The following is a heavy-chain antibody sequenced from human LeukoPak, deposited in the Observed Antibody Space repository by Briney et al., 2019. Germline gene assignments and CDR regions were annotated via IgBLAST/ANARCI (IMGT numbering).Heavy chain of an antibody. CDR3: TKREKYSYGHP. D-gene: IGHD5-18*01. V-gene: IGHV3-23*01. CDR1: GFTFSTYA. CDR2: IIGSGDST. Sequence: GESLRLSCAASGFTFSTYAMSWVRQAPGKGLEWVSSIIGSGDSTYYADSVKGRFTISRDNSKNAVYLQMNSLGADDTAVYYCTKREKYSYGHPWGQGTLVTVSS. J-gene: IGHJ5*02.